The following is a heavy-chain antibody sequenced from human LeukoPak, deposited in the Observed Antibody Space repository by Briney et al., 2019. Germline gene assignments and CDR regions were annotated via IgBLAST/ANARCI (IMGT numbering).Heavy chain of an antibody. V-gene: IGHV5-51*01. Sequence: GESLKISCKGSGYSFTNYWIGWVRQMPGKGLEWMGLIYPGDSDTRYSPSFQGQVTISADKSISTAYLQWSSLKASDTAMYYCARFAAMIKSYFDYWGQGTLVTVSS. CDR3: ARFAAMIKSYFDY. J-gene: IGHJ4*02. D-gene: IGHD3-22*01. CDR1: GYSFTNYW. CDR2: IYPGDSDT.